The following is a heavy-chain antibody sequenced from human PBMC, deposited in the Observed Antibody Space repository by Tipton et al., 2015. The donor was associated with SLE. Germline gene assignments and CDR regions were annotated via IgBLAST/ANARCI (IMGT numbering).Heavy chain of an antibody. CDR3: ARHMDYDYAP. J-gene: IGHJ5*02. CDR1: GGSLTNYY. CDR2: IYYTGTT. D-gene: IGHD3-16*01. V-gene: IGHV4-59*08. Sequence: GLVKPSETLSLTCTVSGGSLTNYYWAWIRQPPGKGLEWIGYIYYTGTTNYNPSLESRVTISVDTSKNQFSLRLSSVTAADTAVYYCARHMDYDYAPWGQGTLVTVAS.